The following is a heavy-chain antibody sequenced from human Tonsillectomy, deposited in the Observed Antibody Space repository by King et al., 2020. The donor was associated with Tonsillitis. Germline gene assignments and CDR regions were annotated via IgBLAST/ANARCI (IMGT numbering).Heavy chain of an antibody. Sequence: QLQESGPGLVKPSETLSLTCTVSGGSISINDYYWGWIRQPPGKGLEWIGSIYYSGSTHYNPSLKSRVTISVDTSKNQFSLKLSSVTASDTAVYYCARVPYDYRWGSYYGYFDYWGQGTLATVSS. J-gene: IGHJ4*02. CDR3: ARVPYDYRWGSYYGYFDY. D-gene: IGHD3-16*01. CDR2: IYYSGST. CDR1: GGSISINDYY. V-gene: IGHV4-39*01.